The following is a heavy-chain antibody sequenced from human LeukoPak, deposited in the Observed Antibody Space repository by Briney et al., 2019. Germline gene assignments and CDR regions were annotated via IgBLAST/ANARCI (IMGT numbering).Heavy chain of an antibody. J-gene: IGHJ4*02. V-gene: IGHV3-21*01. Sequence: GGSLRLSCAASGFTFSSYSMNWVRQAPGKGLEWVSSISSSSSYIHYADSVKGRFTISRDNAKNSLYLQMNSLRAEDTAVYYCARDNGPSGNDYWGQGTLVTVSS. CDR2: ISSSSSYI. CDR3: ARDNGPSGNDY. D-gene: IGHD6-19*01. CDR1: GFTFSSYS.